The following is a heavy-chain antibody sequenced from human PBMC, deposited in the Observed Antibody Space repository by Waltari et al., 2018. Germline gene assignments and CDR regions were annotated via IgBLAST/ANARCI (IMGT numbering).Heavy chain of an antibody. D-gene: IGHD3-16*01. CDR1: GLTFSIFA. V-gene: IGHV3-23*01. J-gene: IGHJ4*02. CDR3: AKDHGVAY. CDR2: ISNSGADT. Sequence: QLFESGGGLVQPGGSLRLSCSDSGLTFSIFAMSRVRQAPGKGLEWVSGISNSGADTYYADSVKGRFTISRDNSKKTLYLQMNSLRVEDTAVYYCAKDHGVAYWGRGTLVTVSA.